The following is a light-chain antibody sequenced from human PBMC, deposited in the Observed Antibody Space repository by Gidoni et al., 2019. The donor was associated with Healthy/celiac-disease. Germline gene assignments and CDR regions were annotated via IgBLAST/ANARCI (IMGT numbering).Light chain of an antibody. CDR2: GAS. CDR1: QIVSSSY. CDR3: QQYGSSLLYT. V-gene: IGKV3-20*01. Sequence: EIVLTQSPGTLSLSPGERATLSCSASQIVSSSYLAWYQQKPGQAPRLLIYGASSRATGIPDRFSGSGSGTDFTLTISRLEPEDFAVYYCQQYGSSLLYTFGQGTKLEIK. J-gene: IGKJ2*01.